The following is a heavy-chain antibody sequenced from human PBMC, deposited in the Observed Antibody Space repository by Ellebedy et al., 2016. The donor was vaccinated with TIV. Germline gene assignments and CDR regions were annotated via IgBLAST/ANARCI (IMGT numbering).Heavy chain of an antibody. CDR1: GYSFTSYH. CDR2: INPSGGSA. J-gene: IGHJ4*02. Sequence: ASVKVSCKAAGYSFTSYHMHWVRRAPGQGLEWMGIINPSGGSANYAQKFQGRVTMTRDTSTSTVYLELIGLRSEVTAVYFCARRFCSGGSCKVDYWGQGTQVTVSS. CDR3: ARRFCSGGSCKVDY. D-gene: IGHD2-15*01. V-gene: IGHV1-46*01.